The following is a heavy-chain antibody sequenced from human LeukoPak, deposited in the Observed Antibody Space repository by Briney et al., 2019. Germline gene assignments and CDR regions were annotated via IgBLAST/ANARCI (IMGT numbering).Heavy chain of an antibody. J-gene: IGHJ4*02. CDR1: GFTFSSYG. CDR2: ISGSGGST. D-gene: IGHD3-22*01. V-gene: IGHV3-23*01. Sequence: GGTLRLSCAASGFTFSSYGMSWVRQAPGKGLEWVSAISGSGGSTYYADSVKGRFTISRDNSKNTLYLQMNSLRAEDTAVYYCAKPDSSGYSLFDYWGQGTLVTVSS. CDR3: AKPDSSGYSLFDY.